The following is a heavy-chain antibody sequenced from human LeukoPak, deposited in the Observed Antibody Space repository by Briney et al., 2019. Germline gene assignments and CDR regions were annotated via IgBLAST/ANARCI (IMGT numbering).Heavy chain of an antibody. J-gene: IGHJ4*02. CDR3: VRDGSGTYSFDH. CDR1: GISFSRYW. Sequence: GGSLRLSCAASGISFSRYWMHWVRQAPGKGLVWVSRINSDGSSTSYADSVKGRFTISRDNAENTLYLQMNSLRAEDTAVYYCVRDGSGTYSFDHWGQGTLVTVSS. V-gene: IGHV3-74*01. D-gene: IGHD1-26*01. CDR2: INSDGSST.